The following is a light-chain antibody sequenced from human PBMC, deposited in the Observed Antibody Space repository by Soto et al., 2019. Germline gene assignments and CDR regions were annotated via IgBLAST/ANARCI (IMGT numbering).Light chain of an antibody. V-gene: IGKV1-39*01. CDR1: QRFTAL. CDR3: QQSHSAPLT. J-gene: IGKJ4*01. CDR2: AAS. Sequence: QMTRSPSPWFASVGDRLTITARASQRFTALLNWNQQKVGQTPRLFIYAASTLQSEVPPRFSGSGSGTEFTLTISGLQREDFATYYCQQSHSAPLTFGGGTKIQI.